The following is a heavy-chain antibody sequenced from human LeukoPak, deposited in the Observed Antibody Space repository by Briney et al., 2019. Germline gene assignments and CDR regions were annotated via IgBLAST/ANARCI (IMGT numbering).Heavy chain of an antibody. Sequence: SETLSLTCIVSGVSIDISDYSWGWIRQPPGAGLEWIGNIYYTGTTYYTPSLRGRLTISADTSKNQFSLKLTSVTAADTAIYYCARLDPHGPFESWGQGTLVTVSS. CDR1: GVSIDISDYS. CDR2: IYYTGTT. J-gene: IGHJ4*02. V-gene: IGHV4-39*01. CDR3: ARLDPHGPFES.